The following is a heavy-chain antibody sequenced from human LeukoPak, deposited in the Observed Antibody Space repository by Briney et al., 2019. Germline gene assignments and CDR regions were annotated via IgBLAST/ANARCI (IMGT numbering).Heavy chain of an antibody. J-gene: IGHJ3*02. Sequence: GGSLRLSCAASGFTFSSYGMHWVRQAPGKGLEWVAFIRYDGSNKYYADSVKGRFTISRDNSKNTLYLQMNSLRAEDTAVYYCAKAGGSGWYRGAFDIWGQGTMVTVSS. V-gene: IGHV3-30*02. CDR1: GFTFSSYG. D-gene: IGHD6-19*01. CDR3: AKAGGSGWYRGAFDI. CDR2: IRYDGSNK.